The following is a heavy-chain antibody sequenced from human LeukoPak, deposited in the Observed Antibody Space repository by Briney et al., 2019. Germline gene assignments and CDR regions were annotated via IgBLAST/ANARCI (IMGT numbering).Heavy chain of an antibody. CDR3: ARDARRDGYKDAFDI. CDR2: IYYSGTT. D-gene: IGHD5-24*01. J-gene: IGHJ3*02. V-gene: IGHV4-59*01. Sequence: SETLSLTCSVSGDSISSYSWSWIRQPPGKGLEWIGYIYYSGTTKYNPSLKSRVTISIDTSKNQFSLKLSSVAAADTAVYYCARDARRDGYKDAFDIWGQGTMVTVSS. CDR1: GDSISSYS.